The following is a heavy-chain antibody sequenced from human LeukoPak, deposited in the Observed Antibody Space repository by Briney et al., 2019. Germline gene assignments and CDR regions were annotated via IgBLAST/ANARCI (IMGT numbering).Heavy chain of an antibody. D-gene: IGHD1-26*01. V-gene: IGHV3-15*07. CDR2: IKNKADRGEI. J-gene: IGHJ4*02. CDR3: TTESSGSLPY. Sequence: GGSLRLSCAASGFSFSDTYINWVRQIPGTGLEWVGLIKNKADRGEIEYAAPVKDRFTISRDDSKNTVYLQMSSLKTEDTAVYYCTTESSGSLPYWGQGTLVTVSS. CDR1: GFSFSDTY.